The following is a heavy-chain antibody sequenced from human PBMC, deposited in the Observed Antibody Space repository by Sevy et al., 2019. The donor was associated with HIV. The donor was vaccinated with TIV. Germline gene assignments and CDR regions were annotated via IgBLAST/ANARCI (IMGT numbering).Heavy chain of an antibody. V-gene: IGHV4-59*01. D-gene: IGHD5-12*01. Sequence: SETLSLTCTVSGGSISSYYWSWIRQPPGKGLEWIGYIYYSESTNYNPSLKSRVTISVDTSKNQFSLKLSSVTAADTAVYYCARDGDSTGGFDYWGQGTLVTVSS. CDR1: GGSISSYY. CDR3: ARDGDSTGGFDY. CDR2: IYYSEST. J-gene: IGHJ4*02.